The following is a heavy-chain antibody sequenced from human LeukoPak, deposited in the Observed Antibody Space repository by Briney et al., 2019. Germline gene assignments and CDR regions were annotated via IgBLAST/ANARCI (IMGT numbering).Heavy chain of an antibody. CDR2: ITSSGDDI. CDR3: ARDIVPKSAFT. CDR1: GFTFSDYY. Sequence: PGGSLRLSCAASGFTFSDYYMSWIRQAPGKGLEWVAYITSSGDDIYYAESVKGRFTISRDNAKNALLLRMSSLTVEATATYYCARDIVPKSAFTWGPG. V-gene: IGHV3-11*01. D-gene: IGHD5-12*01. J-gene: IGHJ5*02.